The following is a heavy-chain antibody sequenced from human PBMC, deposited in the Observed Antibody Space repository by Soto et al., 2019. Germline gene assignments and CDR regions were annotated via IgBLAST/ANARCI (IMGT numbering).Heavy chain of an antibody. CDR3: ARLYSSGWYFDY. Sequence: SVKVSCKASGGTFSSYAISWVRQAPGQGLEWMGGIIPIFGTANYAQKFQGRVTITADESTSTAYMELSSLRSEDTAVYYCARLYSSGWYFDYCGQGTLVTVSS. V-gene: IGHV1-69*13. CDR2: IIPIFGTA. D-gene: IGHD6-19*01. CDR1: GGTFSSYA. J-gene: IGHJ4*02.